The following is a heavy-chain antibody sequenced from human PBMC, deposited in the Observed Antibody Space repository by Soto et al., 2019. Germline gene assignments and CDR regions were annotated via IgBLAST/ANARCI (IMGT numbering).Heavy chain of an antibody. Sequence: NLRETLSLTCSVSGDSINSDKYYWGWIRQPPGKGLEWIGSIYYRGNTYYNPSLQTRVTISLDKSNSQFSLRLNSVTAADSAVYFCARLEGLATISYYFDFWGQGAQVTVSS. CDR2: IYYRGNT. D-gene: IGHD3-9*01. CDR1: GDSINSDKYY. J-gene: IGHJ4*02. CDR3: ARLEGLATISYYFDF. V-gene: IGHV4-39*01.